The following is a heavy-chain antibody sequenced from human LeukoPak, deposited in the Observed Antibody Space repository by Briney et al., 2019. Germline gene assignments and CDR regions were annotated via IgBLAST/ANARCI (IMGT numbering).Heavy chain of an antibody. V-gene: IGHV3-21*01. CDR1: GFTFSSYS. D-gene: IGHD3-22*01. J-gene: IGHJ4*02. CDR2: ISSSSSYI. Sequence: GGSLRLSCAASGFTFSSYSMNWVRQAPGKGLEWVSSISSSSSYIYYADSVKGRFTISRDNAKNSLYLQMNSLRAEDTAVYYCARVGLYYDSSAFDYWGQGTLVTVSS. CDR3: ARVGLYYDSSAFDY.